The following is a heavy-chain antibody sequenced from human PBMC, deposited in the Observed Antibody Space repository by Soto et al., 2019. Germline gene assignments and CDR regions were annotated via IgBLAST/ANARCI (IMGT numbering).Heavy chain of an antibody. V-gene: IGHV1-18*01. D-gene: IGHD5-18*01. CDR3: ARVGYSYGSSFFDI. Sequence: ASVKVSCKASGYTFTSYAMNWVRQAPGQGLEWMGWISAYNGNTNYAQKLQGRVTMTTDTSTSTAYMELRSLRSDDTAVYYCARVGYSYGSSFFDIWGQGTMVTVSS. J-gene: IGHJ3*02. CDR1: GYTFTSYA. CDR2: ISAYNGNT.